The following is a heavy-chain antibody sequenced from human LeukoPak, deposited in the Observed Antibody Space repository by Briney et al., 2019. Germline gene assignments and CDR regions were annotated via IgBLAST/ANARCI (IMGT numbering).Heavy chain of an antibody. V-gene: IGHV3-53*04. D-gene: IGHD6-19*01. CDR2: IYSAGNT. J-gene: IGHJ4*02. Sequence: GGSLRLSCVASGFTVSSNYMSWVRQAPGKGLEWVSVIYSAGNTYYADSVKGRFATSRHNSENTLYLHMNSLRVEDTAVYFCARGGTPGYSSGRIDYWGQGTLVPVSS. CDR1: GFTVSSNY. CDR3: ARGGTPGYSSGRIDY.